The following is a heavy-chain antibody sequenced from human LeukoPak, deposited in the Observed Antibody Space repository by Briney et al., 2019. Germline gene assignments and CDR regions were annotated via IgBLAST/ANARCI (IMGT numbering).Heavy chain of an antibody. CDR1: GFTFSSYS. V-gene: IGHV3-48*01. J-gene: IGHJ1*01. CDR2: ISSSSSTI. Sequence: GGSLRLSCAASGFTFSSYSMNWVRQAPGKGLEWVSYISSSSSTIYYADSVKGRFPISRDNAKNSLYLQMNSLRAEDTAVYYCARDAYCGGDCWPHFQHWGQGTLVTVSS. CDR3: ARDAYCGGDCWPHFQH. D-gene: IGHD2-21*02.